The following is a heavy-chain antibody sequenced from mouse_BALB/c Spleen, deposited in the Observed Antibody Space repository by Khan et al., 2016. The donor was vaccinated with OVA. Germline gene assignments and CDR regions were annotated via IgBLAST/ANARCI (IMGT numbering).Heavy chain of an antibody. CDR2: VSTGGGYT. Sequence: EVELVESGGDLVKPGGSLKLSCAASGFTFSTYGMSWVRQTPDKRLEWVATVSTGGGYTYYPDSVKGRFTISRDNAKNTLYLQMSGLKSEDTAIFYCTRLAYYYDSEGFAYWRQGTLVTVSA. J-gene: IGHJ3*01. CDR3: TRLAYYYDSEGFAY. CDR1: GFTFSTYG. D-gene: IGHD1-1*01. V-gene: IGHV5-6*01.